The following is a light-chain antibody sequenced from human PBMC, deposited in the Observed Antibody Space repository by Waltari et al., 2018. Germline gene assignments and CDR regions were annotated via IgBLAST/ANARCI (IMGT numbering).Light chain of an antibody. V-gene: IGLV1-44*01. CDR2: SNN. CDR1: SSNIGRTN. CDR3: AAWDDSLHVRL. J-gene: IGLJ3*02. Sequence: QSVLTQPPSASGTPGKRVTISCSGSSSNIGRTNVNWYQQRPGTAPKRLINSNNTRPSGVPDRLSGSKSGTSASLAISGLQSDDEASYYCAAWDDSLHVRLFGGGTKLTVL.